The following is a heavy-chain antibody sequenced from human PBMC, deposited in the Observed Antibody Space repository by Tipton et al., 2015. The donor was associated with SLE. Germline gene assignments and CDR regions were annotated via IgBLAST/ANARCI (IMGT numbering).Heavy chain of an antibody. V-gene: IGHV4-39*02. D-gene: IGHD2-8*01. CDR3: AREERNGHLNYLDF. Sequence: TLSLTCTVSGGSISSGHYYWGWIRQPPGKGLEWIGSIHYSVGTYYNPSLKSRVTISVDTSRNHFSLKLSSVTAADTAVYFCAREERNGHLNYLDFWGRGTLVPVSS. CDR1: GGSISSGHYY. J-gene: IGHJ4*02. CDR2: IHYSVGT.